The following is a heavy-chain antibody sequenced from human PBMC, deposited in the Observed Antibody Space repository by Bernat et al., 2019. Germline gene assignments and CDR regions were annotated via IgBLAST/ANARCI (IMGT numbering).Heavy chain of an antibody. CDR2: IYYSGST. V-gene: IGHV4-30-4*08. CDR1: GFTFDDYA. J-gene: IGHJ4*02. CDR3: ARAAPWIGY. Sequence: VQLVESGGGLVQPGRSLRLSCAASGFTFDDYAMHWVRQAPGKGLEWIGYIYYSGSTYYNPSLKSRVTISVDTSKNQFSLKLSSVTAADTAVYYCARAAPWIGYWGQGTLVTVSS. D-gene: IGHD2-2*03.